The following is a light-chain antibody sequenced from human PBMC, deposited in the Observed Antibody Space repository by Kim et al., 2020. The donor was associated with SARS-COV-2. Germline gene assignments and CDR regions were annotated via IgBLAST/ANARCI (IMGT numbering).Light chain of an antibody. Sequence: LSRGDRPTLSCRASPCVVNSLPWFQQTPGQAPRLLIFETSHRATGIPARFSGSGSGTAFPLTISSLEPEDFAVYYCQQRYNWPLTFGGGTKVDIK. J-gene: IGKJ4*01. CDR1: PCVVNS. CDR3: QQRYNWPLT. V-gene: IGKV3-11*01. CDR2: ETS.